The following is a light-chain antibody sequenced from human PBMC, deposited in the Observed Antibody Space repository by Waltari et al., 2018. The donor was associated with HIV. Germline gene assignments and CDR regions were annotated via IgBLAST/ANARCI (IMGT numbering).Light chain of an antibody. CDR2: AAS. V-gene: IGKV1-27*01. J-gene: IGKJ4*01. Sequence: PSSLSAYVGDRVTITCRASQGISNFLTWYQHKPGNVPKLLIYAASTLQSGVPSRFSGSGSGTDFTLTITNLQPEDIGTYYCQKFNSAPLTFGGGTKVEIK. CDR1: QGISNF. CDR3: QKFNSAPLT.